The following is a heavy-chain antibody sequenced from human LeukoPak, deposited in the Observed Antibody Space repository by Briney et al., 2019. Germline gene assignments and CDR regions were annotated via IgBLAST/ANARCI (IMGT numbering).Heavy chain of an antibody. J-gene: IGHJ4*02. CDR1: GNYW. V-gene: IGHV3-74*01. D-gene: IGHD2/OR15-2a*01. CDR3: VSFYETY. Sequence: GGSLRLSCVASGNYWMHWVRQAPGKGLVWVSHINSDGSWTSYADSVEGRFTISKDNAKNTVYLQMNSLRAEDTAVYYCVSFYETYWGRGTLVTVSS. CDR2: INSDGSWT.